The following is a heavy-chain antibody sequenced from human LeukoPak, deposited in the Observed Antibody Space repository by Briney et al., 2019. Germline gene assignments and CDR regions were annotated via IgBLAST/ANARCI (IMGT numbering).Heavy chain of an antibody. D-gene: IGHD4-11*01. CDR2: ISGSGGST. J-gene: IGHJ4*02. V-gene: IGHV3-23*01. Sequence: GGSLRLSCAASGFTFSSYAMSWVRQAPGKGLEWVSAISGSGGSTYYADFVKGRFTISRDNSKNTLYLQMNSLRAEDTAVYYCAKFPRTYSTLVKPLPSYYFDYWGQGTLVTVSS. CDR1: GFTFSSYA. CDR3: AKFPRTYSTLVKPLPSYYFDY.